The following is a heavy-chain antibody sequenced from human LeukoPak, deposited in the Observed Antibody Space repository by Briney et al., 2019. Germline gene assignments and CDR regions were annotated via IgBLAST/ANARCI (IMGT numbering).Heavy chain of an antibody. J-gene: IGHJ4*02. CDR1: EYAFTDYA. V-gene: IGHV1-3*01. D-gene: IGHD5-24*01. CDR2: INAGNGNT. CDR3: ARGRWSATTASYYLDF. Sequence: ASVKVSCKASEYAFTDYAINWVRQAPGQRLEWMGWINAGNGNTRYSQRFQGRVTITRDTSASTAYMELSSLTSEDTAVYYCARGRWSATTASYYLDFWGQGTLVTVSS.